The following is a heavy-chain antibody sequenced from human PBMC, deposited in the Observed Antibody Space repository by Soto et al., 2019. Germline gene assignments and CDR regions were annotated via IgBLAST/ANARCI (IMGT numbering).Heavy chain of an antibody. CDR1: GYSFTSYW. CDR2: IYPGDSDT. J-gene: IGHJ6*02. V-gene: IGHV5-51*01. D-gene: IGHD6-13*01. CDR3: ATRSSWDYYYYYGMDV. Sequence: GESLKISCKGSGYSFTSYWIGWVRQMPGKGLEWMGIIYPGDSDTRYSPSFQGQATISADKSISTAYLQWSSLKASDTAMYYCATRSSWDYYYYYGMDVWGQGTTVTVSS.